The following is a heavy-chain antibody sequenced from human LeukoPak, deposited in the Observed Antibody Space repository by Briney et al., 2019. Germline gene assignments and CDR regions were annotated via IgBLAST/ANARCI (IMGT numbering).Heavy chain of an antibody. CDR3: ARDGHYGDYRTYYYYGMDV. J-gene: IGHJ6*02. CDR1: GGSFSGYY. CDR2: INHSGST. V-gene: IGHV4-34*01. D-gene: IGHD4-17*01. Sequence: SETLSLTCAVYGGSFSGYYWSWIRQPPGKGLEWIGEINHSGSTNYNPSLKSRVTISVDTSKNQFSLKLSSVTAADTAVYYCARDGHYGDYRTYYYYGMDVWGQGTTVTVSS.